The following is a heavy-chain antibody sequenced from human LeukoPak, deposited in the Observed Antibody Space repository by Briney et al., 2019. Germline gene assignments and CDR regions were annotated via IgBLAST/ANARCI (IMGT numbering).Heavy chain of an antibody. Sequence: SETLSLTCAVYGGSFSGYYWSWIRQPPGKGLEWMGEINHSGSTNYNPSLKSRVTISVDTSKTQFSVQLSSVTAADTAVYYCARLRAPGYCSSTSCSTGLYYYYYYMDVWGKGTTVTVSS. V-gene: IGHV4-34*01. D-gene: IGHD2-2*01. CDR3: ARLRAPGYCSSTSCSTGLYYYYYYMDV. CDR1: GGSFSGYY. CDR2: INHSGST. J-gene: IGHJ6*03.